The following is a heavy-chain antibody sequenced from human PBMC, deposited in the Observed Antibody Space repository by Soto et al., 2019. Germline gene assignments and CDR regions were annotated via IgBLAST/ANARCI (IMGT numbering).Heavy chain of an antibody. D-gene: IGHD6-19*01. CDR2: IYDGGST. J-gene: IGHJ3*02. CDR3: ARDKAIVVAGFDAFDI. CDR1: GFTVSRYY. Sequence: PGGSLRLSCAASGFTVSRYYMNWVRQAPGKGLEWVSMIYDGGSTSYADSVKGRFTISRDNSRNTLYLQMSSLRVDDTAVYYCARDKAIVVAGFDAFDIWGEGALVTV. V-gene: IGHV3-66*01.